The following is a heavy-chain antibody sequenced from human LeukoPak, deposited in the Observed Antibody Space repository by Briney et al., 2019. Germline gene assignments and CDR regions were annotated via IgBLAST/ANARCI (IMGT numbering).Heavy chain of an antibody. CDR3: ARSIVVVPGWFDP. J-gene: IGHJ5*02. D-gene: IGHD2-15*01. Sequence: ASVKVSCKASGYTFTSYGISWVRQAPGQGLEWMGWMNPNSGNTGYAQKFQGRVTMTRNTSISTAYMELSSLRSEDTAVYYCARSIVVVPGWFDPWGQGTLVTVSS. CDR2: MNPNSGNT. V-gene: IGHV1-8*02. CDR1: GYTFTSYG.